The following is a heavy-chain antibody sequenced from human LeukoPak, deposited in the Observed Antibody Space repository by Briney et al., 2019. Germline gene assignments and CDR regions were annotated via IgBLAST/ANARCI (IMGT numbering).Heavy chain of an antibody. CDR1: GFTFSSYW. CDR3: ARDAQLPGYNRGNWFDP. Sequence: GGSLRLSCAASGFTFSSYWMHWVRQAPGKGLVWVSRINSDGSSTSYADSVKGRFTISRDNAKNTLYLQMNSLRAEDTAVYYCARDAQLPGYNRGNWFDPWGQGTLVTVSS. D-gene: IGHD1-1*01. V-gene: IGHV3-74*01. CDR2: INSDGSST. J-gene: IGHJ5*02.